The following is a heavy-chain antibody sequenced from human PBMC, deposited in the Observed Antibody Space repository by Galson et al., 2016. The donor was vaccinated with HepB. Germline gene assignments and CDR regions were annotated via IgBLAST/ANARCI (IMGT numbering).Heavy chain of an antibody. CDR2: INTSTGKA. CDR1: GYTFSNYG. V-gene: IGHV7-4-1*02. J-gene: IGHJ5*02. D-gene: IGHD1-26*01. CDR3: AKELLLASFWFDP. Sequence: SVKVSCKASGYTFSNYGINWVQQAPGQGLEWMGWINTSTGKATYAQGFTGRFVFSLDTSVHTAYLQISSLEAEDTAVYYCAKELLLASFWFDPWGQGILVSVSS.